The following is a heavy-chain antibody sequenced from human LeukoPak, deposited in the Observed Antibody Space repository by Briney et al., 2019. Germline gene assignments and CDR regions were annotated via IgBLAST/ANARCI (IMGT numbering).Heavy chain of an antibody. J-gene: IGHJ4*02. CDR3: ARADIVVVISNFDY. Sequence: PGGSLRLSCAASGFTFSSYSMNWARQAPGKGLEWVSSISSSSSFIYYADSVKGRFTISRDNAKNSLYLQMNSLRAEDTAVYYCARADIVVVISNFDYWGQGTLVTVSS. D-gene: IGHD2-21*01. CDR2: ISSSSSFI. V-gene: IGHV3-21*01. CDR1: GFTFSSYS.